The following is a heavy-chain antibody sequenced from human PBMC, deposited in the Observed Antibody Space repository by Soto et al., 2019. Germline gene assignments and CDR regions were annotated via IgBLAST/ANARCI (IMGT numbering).Heavy chain of an antibody. Sequence: LRLSCAASGFTFSSYWMSWVRQAPGKGLEWVANIKQDGSEKYYVDSVKGRFTISRDNAKNSLYLQMNSLRAEDTAVYYCARDPYGSGSYYADYFDLWGLGTPVTVSS. CDR1: GFTFSSYW. CDR3: ARDPYGSGSYYADYFDL. D-gene: IGHD3-10*01. CDR2: IKQDGSEK. J-gene: IGHJ4*02. V-gene: IGHV3-7*03.